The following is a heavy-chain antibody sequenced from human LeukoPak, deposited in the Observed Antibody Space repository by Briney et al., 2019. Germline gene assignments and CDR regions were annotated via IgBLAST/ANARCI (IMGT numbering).Heavy chain of an antibody. D-gene: IGHD5-24*01. CDR1: GFTFSSYA. CDR3: ARDGGRDGYIGAFDI. Sequence: QPGGSLRLSCAASGFTFSSYAMSWVRQAPGKGLEWVSAISGSGGSTYYADSVKGRFTISRDNAKNSLYLQMNSLRAEDTAVYYCARDGGRDGYIGAFDIWGQGTMVTVSS. CDR2: ISGSGGST. V-gene: IGHV3-23*01. J-gene: IGHJ3*02.